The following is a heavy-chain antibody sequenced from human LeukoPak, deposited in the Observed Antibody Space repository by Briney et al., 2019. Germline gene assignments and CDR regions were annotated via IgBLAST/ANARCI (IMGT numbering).Heavy chain of an antibody. J-gene: IGHJ4*02. Sequence: SVKLSCKASGGTFSSYAISWVRQAPGQGLEWMGRIIPILGIANYAQKFQGRVTITADKSTSTAYMELSSLRSEDTAVYYCARGPSLDYGGNAPPDYWGQGTLVTVSS. CDR2: IIPILGIA. V-gene: IGHV1-69*04. CDR3: ARGPSLDYGGNAPPDY. CDR1: GGTFSSYA. D-gene: IGHD4-17*01.